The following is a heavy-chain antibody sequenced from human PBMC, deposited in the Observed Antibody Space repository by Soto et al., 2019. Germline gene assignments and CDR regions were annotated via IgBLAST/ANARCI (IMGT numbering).Heavy chain of an antibody. CDR1: GFTFSRCD. CDR2: ISNSASYM. CDR3: ARECVDTVTSITIPFDY. Sequence: GSLRLSCATSGFTFSRCDMNWVRQAPGKGLEWVSFISNSASYMYYADSVKGRFTISRDNSKKSLYLQMNSLRADDTAVYYCARECVDTVTSITIPFDYWGQGALVTVSS. V-gene: IGHV3-21*01. D-gene: IGHD5-12*01. J-gene: IGHJ4*02.